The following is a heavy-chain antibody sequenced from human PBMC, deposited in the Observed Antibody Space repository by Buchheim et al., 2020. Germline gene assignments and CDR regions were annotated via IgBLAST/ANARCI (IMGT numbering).Heavy chain of an antibody. D-gene: IGHD6-13*01. Sequence: QVQLQESGPGLVKPSGTLSLTCAVSNDSISSNNWWNWVRQPPGKGLEWIGEIYHSGSPNYNPSLKSRVTISLDKSKNQFSLKLTSVTAADTAVYYCARLPILSAGIGFGSWGQGTL. CDR1: NDSISSNNW. J-gene: IGHJ4*02. CDR3: ARLPILSAGIGFGS. CDR2: IYHSGSP. V-gene: IGHV4-4*02.